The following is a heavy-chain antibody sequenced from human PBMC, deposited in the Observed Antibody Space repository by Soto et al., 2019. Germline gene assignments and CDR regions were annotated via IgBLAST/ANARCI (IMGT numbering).Heavy chain of an antibody. V-gene: IGHV3-48*03. D-gene: IGHD6-6*01. CDR3: ASEYSSSSVLLYYYYGMDV. CDR1: GFTFSSYE. CDR2: ISSSGSTI. Sequence: EVQLVESGGGLVQPGGSLRLSCAASGFTFSSYEMNWVRQAPGKGLAWVSYISSSGSTIYYADSVKGRFTISRDNAKNSLCLQMNSLRAEDTAIYYCASEYSSSSVLLYYYYGMDVWGQGTTVTVSS. J-gene: IGHJ6*02.